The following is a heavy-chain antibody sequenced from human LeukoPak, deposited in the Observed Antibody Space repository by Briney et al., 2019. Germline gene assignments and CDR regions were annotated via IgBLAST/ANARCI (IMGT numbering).Heavy chain of an antibody. Sequence: GASVKVSCKASGYTFTGYYMHWVRQAPGQGLEWMGWINPNSGGTNYAQKFQGRVTMTRDTSISTAYMELSRQRSDDTAVYYCARESQVYYGSGSYYEFDPWGQGTLVTVSS. CDR2: INPNSGGT. CDR3: ARESQVYYGSGSYYEFDP. J-gene: IGHJ5*02. D-gene: IGHD3-10*01. CDR1: GYTFTGYY. V-gene: IGHV1-2*02.